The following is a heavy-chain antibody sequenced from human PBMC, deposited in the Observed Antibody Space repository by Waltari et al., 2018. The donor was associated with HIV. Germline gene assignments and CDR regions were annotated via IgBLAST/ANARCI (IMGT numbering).Heavy chain of an antibody. J-gene: IGHJ5*02. V-gene: IGHV1-46*01. Sequence: QAQLVTSGAEVKKPGASVRVSCKTSGYTFITHYTHWMRLGPGQGLEWMGIINPSDGSTFYAQKFQGRVTMTRDTSTSTVYMELSSLRSEDTAVYYCARDQPTDILDPAFSWNWFDPWGQGTLVTVSS. D-gene: IGHD5-12*01. CDR1: GYTFITHY. CDR2: INPSDGST. CDR3: ARDQPTDILDPAFSWNWFDP.